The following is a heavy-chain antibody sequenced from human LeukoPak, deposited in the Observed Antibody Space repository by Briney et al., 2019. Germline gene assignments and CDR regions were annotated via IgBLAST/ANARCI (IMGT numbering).Heavy chain of an antibody. V-gene: IGHV3-23*01. J-gene: IGHJ5*02. CDR3: AKDSPDYYDSSGSNLGA. CDR1: GFTFSGYA. Sequence: GGSLRLSCAASGFTFSGYAMSWVRQAPGKGLGWVSAIGDIGSSFHYADSVKGRFTVSRDNSKNTLYLQMNSLRAEDTAVYYCAKDSPDYYDSSGSNLGAWGQGTLVTVSS. CDR2: IGDIGSSF. D-gene: IGHD3-22*01.